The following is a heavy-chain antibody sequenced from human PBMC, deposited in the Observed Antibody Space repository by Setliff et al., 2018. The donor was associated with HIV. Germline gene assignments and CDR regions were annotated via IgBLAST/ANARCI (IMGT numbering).Heavy chain of an antibody. D-gene: IGHD6-19*01. Sequence: SETLSLTCTVSDDSIDSSSYYWGWIRQPPGKGLEWIGSIYNSGGTYYNPSLHGRVTISVDTSKDQFSLRLKSVTAADTAVYYCAREERGWSNRGAFDVWGLGTMVTVSS. J-gene: IGHJ3*01. CDR1: DDSIDSSSYY. CDR3: AREERGWSNRGAFDV. V-gene: IGHV4-39*07. CDR2: IYNSGGT.